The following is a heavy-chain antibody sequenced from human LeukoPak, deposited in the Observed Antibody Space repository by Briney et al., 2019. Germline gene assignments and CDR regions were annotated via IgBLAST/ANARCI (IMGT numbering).Heavy chain of an antibody. CDR3: ARHLLHREGSSSWYYYYYYMDV. CDR2: IYYGGST. V-gene: IGHV4-39*01. Sequence: PSETLSLTCTVSGGSISGSNYYWGWVRQPPGMGLEWIGSIYYGGSTYYNPSLKSRVTISVDTSKNQFSLKLSSVTAADTAVYYCARHLLHREGSSSWYYYYYYMDVWGKGTTVTISS. D-gene: IGHD6-13*01. J-gene: IGHJ6*03. CDR1: GGSISGSNYY.